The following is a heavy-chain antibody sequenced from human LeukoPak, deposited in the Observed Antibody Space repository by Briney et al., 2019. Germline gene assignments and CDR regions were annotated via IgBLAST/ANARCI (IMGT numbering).Heavy chain of an antibody. CDR2: VWYDGSNK. V-gene: IGHV3-33*06. Sequence: PGRSLRLSCTASGFTFSNYGMHWVRQAPGKGLEWVAVVWYDGSNKYYAASVKGRFTISRDNSKNTLYLQMNSLRAEDTAVYYCAKSAATVTSNFDYWGQGTLVTVSS. J-gene: IGHJ4*02. CDR1: GFTFSNYG. CDR3: AKSAATVTSNFDY. D-gene: IGHD4-17*01.